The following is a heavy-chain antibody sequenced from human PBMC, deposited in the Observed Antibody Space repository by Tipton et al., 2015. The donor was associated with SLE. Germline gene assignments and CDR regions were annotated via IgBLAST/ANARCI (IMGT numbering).Heavy chain of an antibody. CDR2: INPSVGST. CDR1: GYAFTGYS. CDR3: ARDLAAGTEDY. J-gene: IGHJ4*02. D-gene: IGHD6-19*01. Sequence: QSGAEVKKPGASVKVSCKASGYAFTGYSIHWVRQAPGQGLEWMGIINPSVGSTTYAQKFQGRVTMTRDTSTSTVYMEVSSLRSEDTAVYYCARDLAAGTEDYWGQGTLVTVSS. V-gene: IGHV1-46*01.